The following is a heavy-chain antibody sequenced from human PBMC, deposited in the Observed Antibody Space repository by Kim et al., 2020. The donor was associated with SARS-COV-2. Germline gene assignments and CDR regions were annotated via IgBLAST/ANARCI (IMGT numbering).Heavy chain of an antibody. CDR3: ARDETRWELPTDL. J-gene: IGHJ5*02. Sequence: GGSLRLSCAASGFTFSSYWMHWVRQVPGKGLVWVSGINSDGSSTSYADSVKGRFTISRDNAKNTLYLQMHSLRAEDTAVYYCARDETRWELPTDLWGQGTLVTVSS. CDR1: GFTFSSYW. D-gene: IGHD1-26*01. CDR2: INSDGSST. V-gene: IGHV3-74*01.